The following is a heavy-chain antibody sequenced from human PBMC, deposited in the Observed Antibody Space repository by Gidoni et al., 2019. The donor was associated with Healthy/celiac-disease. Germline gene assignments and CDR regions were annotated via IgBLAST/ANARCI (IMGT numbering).Heavy chain of an antibody. J-gene: IGHJ4*02. CDR3: ARDRSSRAADY. Sequence: QVQLVESGGGVVQPGRSLRLSCAASVFTFSIYGMHWVRQAPGKGLEWVAVIWYDGSNKYYADSVKGRFTISRDNSKNTLYLQMNSLRDEDTAMYYCARDRSSRAADYWGQGTLVTVSS. D-gene: IGHD6-13*01. CDR2: IWYDGSNK. CDR1: VFTFSIYG. V-gene: IGHV3-33*01.